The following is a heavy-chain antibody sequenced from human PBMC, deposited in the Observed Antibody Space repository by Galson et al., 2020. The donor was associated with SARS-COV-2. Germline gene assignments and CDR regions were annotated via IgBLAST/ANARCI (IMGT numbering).Heavy chain of an antibody. CDR2: ISYDGSNK. CDR1: GFTFSSYG. CDR3: AKDARSLWFGELLNYYGMDV. Sequence: TGGSLRLSCAASGFTFSSYGMHWVRQAPGTGLEWVAVISYDGSNKYYADSVKGRFTISRDNSKNTLYLQMNSLRAEDTAVYYCAKDARSLWFGELLNYYGMDVWGQGTTVTVSS. D-gene: IGHD3-10*01. J-gene: IGHJ6*02. V-gene: IGHV3-30*18.